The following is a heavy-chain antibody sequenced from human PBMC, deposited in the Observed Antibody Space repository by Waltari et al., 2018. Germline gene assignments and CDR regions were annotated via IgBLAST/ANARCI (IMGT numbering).Heavy chain of an antibody. J-gene: IGHJ4*02. D-gene: IGHD6-25*01. Sequence: QVQLQESGPGLVKPSGTLSLTCAVSGGSLRSTHWWSWVRQPPGRGLEGIGEIYHNGSTSYNPSLGRRVTVSVDKSKNQFSLKVTSVTAADTAVYYCARDAIRAALDHWGPGILVTVSS. V-gene: IGHV4-4*02. CDR3: ARDAIRAALDH. CDR2: IYHNGST. CDR1: GGSLRSTHW.